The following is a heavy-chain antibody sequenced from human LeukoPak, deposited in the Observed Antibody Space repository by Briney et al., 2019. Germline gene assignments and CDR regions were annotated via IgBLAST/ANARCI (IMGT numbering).Heavy chain of an antibody. V-gene: IGHV3-23*01. CDR3: AKDRAGYSYGMFDS. D-gene: IGHD5-18*01. CDR2: IVNSGGST. Sequence: QSGGSLRLSCVASGFTFSNYAMSWVRQAPGKGLEWVSDIVNSGGSTYYADSVKGRLTSSRDNSKKPVYLQMSSLRGDDTAVYYCAKDRAGYSYGMFDSWGQGTLVTVSS. J-gene: IGHJ4*02. CDR1: GFTFSNYA.